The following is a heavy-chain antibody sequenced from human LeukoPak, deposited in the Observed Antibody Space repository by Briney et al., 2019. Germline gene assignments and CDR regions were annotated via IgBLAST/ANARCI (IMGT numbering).Heavy chain of an antibody. D-gene: IGHD5-18*01. CDR3: AKDIEDTAMGSHFDY. V-gene: IGHV3-9*01. CDR1: GVTFDDYA. Sequence: GGSLRLSCAASGVTFDDYAMHWVRQSPGKGLEWVSGISWNSVSIGYADSVKGRFTISRDNAKNSLYLQMNSLRAEDTALYYCAKDIEDTAMGSHFDYWGQGTLVTVSS. CDR2: ISWNSVSI. J-gene: IGHJ4*02.